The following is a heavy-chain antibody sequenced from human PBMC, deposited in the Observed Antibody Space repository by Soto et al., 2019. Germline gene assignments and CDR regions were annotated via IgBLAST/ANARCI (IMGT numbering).Heavy chain of an antibody. V-gene: IGHV5-51*01. CDR1: GYSFTTYW. J-gene: IGHJ4*02. CDR3: ASPSEYDFWSRYYPGY. CDR2: IHPGESDT. D-gene: IGHD3-3*01. Sequence: GESLKISCKSYGYSFTTYWIAWVRQIPGKGLEWMGSIHPGESDTRYSPSFQGQVTISADKSISTAYLQWSSLKASDTAMYYCASPSEYDFWSRYYPGYWGXGTLVTVSS.